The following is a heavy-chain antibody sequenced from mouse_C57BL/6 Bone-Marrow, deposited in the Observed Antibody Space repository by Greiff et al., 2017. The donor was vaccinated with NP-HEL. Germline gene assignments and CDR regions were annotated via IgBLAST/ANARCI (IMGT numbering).Heavy chain of an antibody. Sequence: QVQLQQSGAELARPGASVKLSCKASGYTFTSYGISWVKQSPGQGLEWIGEIYPRSGNTYYNEKFKGKATLTADKSSSTAYMELRSLTSEDSAVYFCARRTTGFAYWGQGTLVTVSA. CDR1: GYTFTSYG. V-gene: IGHV1-81*01. CDR2: IYPRSGNT. CDR3: ARRTTGFAY. D-gene: IGHD1-1*01. J-gene: IGHJ3*01.